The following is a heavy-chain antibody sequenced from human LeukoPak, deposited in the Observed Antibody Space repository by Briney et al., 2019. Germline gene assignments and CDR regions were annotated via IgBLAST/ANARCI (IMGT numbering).Heavy chain of an antibody. D-gene: IGHD1-26*01. CDR2: TYFRSKWYN. CDR1: GDSVSSNSAA. Sequence: SQTLSLTCAISGDSVSSNSAAWNWIRQSPSRGLEWLGSTYFRSKWYNDFAVSVKIRITINADTSKNLFSLQLNSVTPEDTAAYYCARDGGSYYYFDYWGQGILVTVSS. CDR3: ARDGGSYYYFDY. J-gene: IGHJ4*02. V-gene: IGHV6-1*01.